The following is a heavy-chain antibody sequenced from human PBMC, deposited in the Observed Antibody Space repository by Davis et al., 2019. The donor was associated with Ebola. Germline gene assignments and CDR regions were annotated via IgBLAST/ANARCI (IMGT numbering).Heavy chain of an antibody. CDR1: GYTFTTFA. V-gene: IGHV1-3*01. J-gene: IGHJ4*02. D-gene: IGHD3-22*01. Sequence: ASVKVSCKTSGYTFTTFAMHWVRQAPGQRLEWMGWINVVNGVTKYSQKSQGRFSITRDTSANTAYMELSSLRSEDTAVYYCARTDGSGFYAPIDYWGQGTLVIVSS. CDR3: ARTDGSGFYAPIDY. CDR2: INVVNGVT.